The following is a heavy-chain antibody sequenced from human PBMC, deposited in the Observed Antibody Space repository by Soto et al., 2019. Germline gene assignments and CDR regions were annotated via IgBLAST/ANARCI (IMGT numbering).Heavy chain of an antibody. J-gene: IGHJ3*02. CDR1: GFSVSSKY. CDR3: ARDRQSSGWLDAFDI. D-gene: IGHD6-19*01. Sequence: GGSLRLSCAASGFSVSSKYMSWVRQAPGKGLEWVSFIFTGGSTYYADSVKGRFTISRHSSMNTVYLQMDSLRAEDTAVYYCARDRQSSGWLDAFDIWGQGTMVTVSS. CDR2: IFTGGST. V-gene: IGHV3-53*04.